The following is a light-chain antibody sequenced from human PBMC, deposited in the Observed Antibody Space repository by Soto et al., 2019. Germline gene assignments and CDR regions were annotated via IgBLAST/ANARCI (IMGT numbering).Light chain of an antibody. J-gene: IGKJ3*01. CDR2: RAS. CDR3: QHYNSYSGT. CDR1: QSISTW. V-gene: IGKV1-5*03. Sequence: DIQMTQSPSTLSASAGDRVTITCRASQSISTWLAWFQQKPGKAPKLLVYRASSLESGVPSRFSGSGSGTEFSLTISSLQPDVFATYYCQHYNSYSGTFGPGTKVDIK.